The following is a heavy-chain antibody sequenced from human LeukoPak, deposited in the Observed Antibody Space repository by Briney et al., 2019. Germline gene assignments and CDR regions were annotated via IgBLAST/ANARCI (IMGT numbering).Heavy chain of an antibody. V-gene: IGHV3-74*01. CDR3: ARSAPDYYDSSGYYYVHYYYYMDV. CDR2: INSDGSST. J-gene: IGHJ6*03. CDR1: GFTFSSYW. Sequence: GGSLRLSCAPSGFTFSSYWMHWVRQAPGKGLVWVSRINSDGSSTSYADSVKGRFTISRDNAKNTLYLQMNSLRAEDTAVYYCARSAPDYYDSSGYYYVHYYYYMDVWGKGTTVTVSS. D-gene: IGHD3-22*01.